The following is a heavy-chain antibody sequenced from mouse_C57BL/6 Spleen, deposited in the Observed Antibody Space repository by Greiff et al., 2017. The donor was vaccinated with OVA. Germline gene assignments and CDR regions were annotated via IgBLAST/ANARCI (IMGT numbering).Heavy chain of an antibody. V-gene: IGHV5-6*01. CDR1: GFTFSSYG. D-gene: IGHD1-1*01. J-gene: IGHJ4*01. CDR3: ARHPPTGDYAMDY. Sequence: EVNVVESGGDLVKPGGSLKLSCAASGFTFSSYGMSWVRQTPDKRLEWVATISSGGSYTYYPDSVKGRFTISRDNAKNTLYLQMSSLKSEDTAMYYCARHPPTGDYAMDYWGQGTSVTVSS. CDR2: ISSGGSYT.